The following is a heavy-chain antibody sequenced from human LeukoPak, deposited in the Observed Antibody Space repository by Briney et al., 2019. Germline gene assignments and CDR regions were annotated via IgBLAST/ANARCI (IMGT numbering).Heavy chain of an antibody. Sequence: KSSETLSLTCAVYGGSFSGYYWSWIRQPPGKGLEWIGYIYHSGSTYYNPSLKSRVTISVDRSKNQFSLKLSSVTAADTAVYYCAGHGDYRRFDFDLWGRGTLVTVSS. CDR1: GGSFSGYY. CDR2: IYHSGST. V-gene: IGHV4-34*01. CDR3: AGHGDYRRFDFDL. J-gene: IGHJ2*01. D-gene: IGHD4-17*01.